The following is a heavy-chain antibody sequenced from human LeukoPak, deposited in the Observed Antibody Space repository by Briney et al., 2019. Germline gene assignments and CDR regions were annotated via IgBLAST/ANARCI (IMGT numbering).Heavy chain of an antibody. V-gene: IGHV3-20*04. J-gene: IGHJ3*02. CDR1: GFTFDDYG. D-gene: IGHD3-3*01. CDR3: AKDFYDAFDI. CDR2: INWNGGST. Sequence: PGGSLRLSCAASGFTFDDYGMSWVRQAPGKGLEWVSGINWNGGSTGYADSVKGRFTISRDNSKNTLYLQMNSLRAEDTAVYYCAKDFYDAFDIWGQGTMVTVSS.